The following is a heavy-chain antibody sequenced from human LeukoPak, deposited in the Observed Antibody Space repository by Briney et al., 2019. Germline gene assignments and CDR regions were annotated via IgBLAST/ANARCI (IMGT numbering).Heavy chain of an antibody. D-gene: IGHD6-13*01. V-gene: IGHV3-21*01. CDR1: GFTFSSYS. Sequence: PGGSLRLSCAASGFTFSSYSMNWVRQAPGKGLEWVSSISSSSSYIYYADSVKGRFNISRDNAKNSLYPQMNSLRAEDTAVYYCARDRQSSRIAAAGTFDYWGQGTLVTVSS. CDR3: ARDRQSSRIAAAGTFDY. J-gene: IGHJ4*02. CDR2: ISSSSSYI.